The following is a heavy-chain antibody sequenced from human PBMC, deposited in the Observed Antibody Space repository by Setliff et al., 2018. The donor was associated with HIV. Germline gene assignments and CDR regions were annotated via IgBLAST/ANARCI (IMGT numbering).Heavy chain of an antibody. J-gene: IGHJ4*02. Sequence: PSETLSLTCTVSGGSISSSNYYWGWIRQPPGKGLEWIGNILYGGTTYYTPSLKSRVTISLDTSKNQFSLKLSSVTAADRAVYYCARLSDTAMASFDSWGQGILVTVSS. CDR3: ARLSDTAMASFDS. CDR2: ILYGGTT. D-gene: IGHD5-18*01. CDR1: GGSISSSNYY. V-gene: IGHV4-39*07.